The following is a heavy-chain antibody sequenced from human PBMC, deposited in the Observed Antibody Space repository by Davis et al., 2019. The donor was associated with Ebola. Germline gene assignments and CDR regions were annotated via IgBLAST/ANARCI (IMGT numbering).Heavy chain of an antibody. Sequence: HTGGSLRLSCAASGLTFSSYWMHWVRQAPGKGLVWVSRISSDGSSTSYADSVKGRFTISRDNAKNTLYLQMNSLRAEDTAVYYCARDPCPLCSTVSRYGMDAWGKGTTVTVSS. J-gene: IGHJ6*04. CDR3: ARDPCPLCSTVSRYGMDA. V-gene: IGHV3-74*01. CDR2: ISSDGSST. CDR1: GLTFSSYW. D-gene: IGHD2-2*01.